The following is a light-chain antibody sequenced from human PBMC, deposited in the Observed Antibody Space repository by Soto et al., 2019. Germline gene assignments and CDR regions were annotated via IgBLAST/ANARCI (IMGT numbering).Light chain of an antibody. CDR3: QQYNNWPPLT. CDR2: GVS. CDR1: QSVSSN. J-gene: IGKJ4*01. V-gene: IGKV3-15*01. Sequence: ERIMTQSPATLSVSPGESATLSCRASQSVSSNLAWYQQKPGQAPRLLIYGVSTRATGIPARFSGCGSETKFTLTISSLQSEDFAVYYCQQYNNWPPLTFGGGTKVEIK.